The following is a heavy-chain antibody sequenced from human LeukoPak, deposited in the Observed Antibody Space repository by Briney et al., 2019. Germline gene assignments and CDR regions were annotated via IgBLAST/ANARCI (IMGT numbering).Heavy chain of an antibody. CDR1: GGSISSSSYY. CDR2: IYYSGST. V-gene: IGHV4-61*01. CDR3: ARDPVAGLYFQH. D-gene: IGHD6-19*01. J-gene: IGHJ1*01. Sequence: PSETLSLTCTVSGGSISSSSYYWGWIRQPPGKGLEWIGYIYYSGSTNYNPSLKSRVTISIDTSKNQFSLKLSSVTAADTAVYYCARDPVAGLYFQHWGQGTLVTVSS.